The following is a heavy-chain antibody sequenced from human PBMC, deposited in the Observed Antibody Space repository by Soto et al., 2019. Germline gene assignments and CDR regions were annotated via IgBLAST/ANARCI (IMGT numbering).Heavy chain of an antibody. CDR2: ISDRGNST. V-gene: IGHV3-23*01. J-gene: IGHJ4*02. CDR1: GFTFSSYA. CDR3: ARARYGDPLWGQDDFDY. D-gene: IGHD4-17*01. Sequence: GSLRLSCAASGFTFSSYAMSWVRQAPGKGLEWVSTISDRGNSTYSADSVKGRFTISRDNSKNTLYLQMNSLRAEETAVYYCARARYGDPLWGQDDFDYWGQGTLVTVSS.